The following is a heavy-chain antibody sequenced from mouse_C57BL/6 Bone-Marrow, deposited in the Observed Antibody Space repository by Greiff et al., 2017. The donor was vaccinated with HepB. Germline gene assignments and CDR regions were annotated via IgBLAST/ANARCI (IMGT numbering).Heavy chain of an antibody. V-gene: IGHV5-9-1*02. CDR3: TRDGLLRHWYFDV. CDR1: GFTFSSYA. Sequence: EVMLVESGEGLVKPGGSLKLSCAASGFTFSSYAMSWVRQTPEKRLEWVAYISSGGDYIYYADTVKGRFTISRDNARNTLYLQMSSLKSEDTAMYYCTRDGLLRHWYFDVWGTGTTVTVSS. CDR2: ISSGGDYI. D-gene: IGHD1-2*01. J-gene: IGHJ1*03.